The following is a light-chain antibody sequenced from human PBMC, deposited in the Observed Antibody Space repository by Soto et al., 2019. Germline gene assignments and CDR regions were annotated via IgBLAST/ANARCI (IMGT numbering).Light chain of an antibody. CDR3: QQYNSYSTWT. CDR2: DAS. Sequence: DLQITQSPSTLSQTVGDRITISCRASQSIGNRLAWYQQKPGTAPKVLIYDASTLESGVPSRFSGSGSGTEFTLTISSLQPDDFATYYCQQYNSYSTWTFGQGTKVDIK. V-gene: IGKV1-5*01. J-gene: IGKJ1*01. CDR1: QSIGNR.